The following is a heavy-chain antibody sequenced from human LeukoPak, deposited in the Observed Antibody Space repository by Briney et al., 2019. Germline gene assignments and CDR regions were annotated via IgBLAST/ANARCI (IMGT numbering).Heavy chain of an antibody. Sequence: GASVKVSCKASGGTFSSYAISWVRQAPGQGLEWMGGIIPIFGTANYAQKFQGRVTITADKSTSTAYMELSSLRSEDTAVYYCAKDVARDYYDSSGTLDAFDIWGQGTMVTVSS. V-gene: IGHV1-69*06. J-gene: IGHJ3*02. CDR1: GGTFSSYA. CDR2: IIPIFGTA. CDR3: AKDVARDYYDSSGTLDAFDI. D-gene: IGHD3-22*01.